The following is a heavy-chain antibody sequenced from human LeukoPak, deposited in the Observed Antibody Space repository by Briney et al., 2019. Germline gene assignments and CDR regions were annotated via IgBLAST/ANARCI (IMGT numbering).Heavy chain of an antibody. CDR2: INPNSGGT. CDR3: ARGFVSSGYYLVSFDI. V-gene: IGHV1-2*02. D-gene: IGHD3-22*01. CDR1: GYTFTGYY. J-gene: IGHJ3*02. Sequence: AASVKVSCKASGYTFTGYYMHWVRQAPGQGLEWMGWINPNSGGTNYAQKFQGRVTMTRDTSISTAYMELSRLGSDDTAVYYCARGFVSSGYYLVSFDIWGQGTMVTVSS.